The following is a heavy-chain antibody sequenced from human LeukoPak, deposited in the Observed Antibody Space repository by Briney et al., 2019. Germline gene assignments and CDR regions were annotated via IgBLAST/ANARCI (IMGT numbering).Heavy chain of an antibody. CDR2: INHSGST. J-gene: IGHJ4*02. CDR1: GGSISTYY. V-gene: IGHV4-34*01. D-gene: IGHD4-17*01. CDR3: ARSVYTVTIDY. Sequence: PSETLSLTCSVSGGSISTYYWSWIRQPPGKGLEWIGEINHSGSTNYNPSLKSRVTISVDTSKNQFSLKLSSVTAADTAVYYCARSVYTVTIDYWGQGTLVTVSS.